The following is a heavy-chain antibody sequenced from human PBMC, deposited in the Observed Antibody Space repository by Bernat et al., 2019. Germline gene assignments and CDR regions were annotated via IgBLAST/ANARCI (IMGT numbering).Heavy chain of an antibody. CDR1: GFTFGSFA. CDR3: AKANSDAPRYYFVY. J-gene: IGHJ4*02. V-gene: IGHV3-23*01. D-gene: IGHD2-21*02. Sequence: EVQLLESGGGLVQPGASLRLSCAASGFTFGSFAMNWVRQAPGKGLEWVSGISDSGGSTYYADSVKGRFTVSRDKSKNTLYLQMISLRAEDTAVYYCAKANSDAPRYYFVYWGQGSLVTVSS. CDR2: ISDSGGST.